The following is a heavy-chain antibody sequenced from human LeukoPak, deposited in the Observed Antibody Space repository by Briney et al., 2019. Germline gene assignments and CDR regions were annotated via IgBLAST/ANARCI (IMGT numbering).Heavy chain of an antibody. J-gene: IGHJ5*02. CDR2: ISSTDTTM. CDR1: GFIFSDYY. CDR3: ARGGVFGATYSWFDP. Sequence: GGSLSPHCAASGFIFSDYYMTWIRQAPAKGLERLSYISSTDTTMYQADSVKGRFTVSRDDAKNSLYLQMDSLRAEDTAVYYCARGGVFGATYSWFDPWGQGTLVTVSS. D-gene: IGHD3-3*01. V-gene: IGHV3-11*01.